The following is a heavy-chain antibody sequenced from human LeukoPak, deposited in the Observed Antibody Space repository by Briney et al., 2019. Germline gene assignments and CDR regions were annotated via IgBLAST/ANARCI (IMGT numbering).Heavy chain of an antibody. CDR1: GGSITSGGYY. Sequence: SQTLSLTCTVSGGSITSGGYYWSWIRQHPGKGLEWIGYIYYSGSTYYNPSLRSRATISVDTSKNQFSLKLSSVTAADTAVYYCAREGGPYRPLDYSGQGTLVTVSS. CDR3: AREGGPYRPLDY. V-gene: IGHV4-31*03. CDR2: IYYSGST. J-gene: IGHJ4*02.